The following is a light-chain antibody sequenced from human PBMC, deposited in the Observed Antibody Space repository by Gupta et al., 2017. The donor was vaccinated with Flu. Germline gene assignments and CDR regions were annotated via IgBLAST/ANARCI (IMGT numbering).Light chain of an antibody. CDR1: QTISSW. V-gene: IGKV1-5*03. CDR3: QHYWYLSWT. Sequence: PSTLSASVGDIVTITCRASQTISSWLAWYQQKPGKAPKLLIYEASTLEGGVPSRFTGSGSGTEFTLTISSLQPEDFATYYCQHYWYLSWTFGQGTKVEIK. J-gene: IGKJ1*01. CDR2: EAS.